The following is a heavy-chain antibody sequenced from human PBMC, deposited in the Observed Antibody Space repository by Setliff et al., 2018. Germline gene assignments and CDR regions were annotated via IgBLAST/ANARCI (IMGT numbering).Heavy chain of an antibody. Sequence: SVKVSCKASGYTFTSYDINWVRQAPGQGLEWMGGIIPIYGTANYAQKFQDRVTITADESTNTAYMELSSLRSDDSAMYYCARATGAPNWFDPWGQGTQVTVSS. D-gene: IGHD7-27*01. CDR3: ARATGAPNWFDP. J-gene: IGHJ5*02. CDR1: GYTFTSYD. CDR2: IIPIYGTA. V-gene: IGHV1-69*13.